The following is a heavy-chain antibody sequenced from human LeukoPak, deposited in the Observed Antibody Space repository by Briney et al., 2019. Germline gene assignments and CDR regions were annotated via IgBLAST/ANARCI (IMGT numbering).Heavy chain of an antibody. D-gene: IGHD6-19*01. CDR1: GGTFSSYA. V-gene: IGHV1-69*04. CDR3: ARESGWYTKWGAFDI. J-gene: IGHJ3*02. CDR2: IIPILGIA. Sequence: SVKVSCKASGGTFSSYAISWVRQAPGQGLEWMGRIIPILGIANYAQKFQGRVTITADKSTSTAYMELSSLRSEDTAVYYCARESGWYTKWGAFDIWGQGTMVTVSS.